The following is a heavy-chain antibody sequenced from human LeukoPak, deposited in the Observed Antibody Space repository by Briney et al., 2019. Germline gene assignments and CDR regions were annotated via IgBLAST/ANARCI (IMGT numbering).Heavy chain of an antibody. J-gene: IGHJ4*02. V-gene: IGHV3-33*01. CDR1: GFTFSSYG. Sequence: PGGSLRLSCAASGFTFSSYGLHWVRQAPGKGLEWVAVIWYDGGNKYYADSVKGRFTISRDNAKNSLYLQMNSLRDEDTAVYYCVRDPHALDYWGRGILVTVSS. CDR3: VRDPHALDY. CDR2: IWYDGGNK.